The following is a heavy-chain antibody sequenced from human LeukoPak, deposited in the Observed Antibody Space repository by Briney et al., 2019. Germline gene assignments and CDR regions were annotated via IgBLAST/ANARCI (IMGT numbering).Heavy chain of an antibody. CDR1: GFTFSSYE. V-gene: IGHV3-48*03. CDR3: AKERGQYFLERLFDY. D-gene: IGHD3-3*01. J-gene: IGHJ4*02. CDR2: LSSSGSTI. Sequence: GSLRLSCAASGFTFSSYEMNWVRQAPGKGLEWVSYLSSSGSTIYYADSVKGRFTISRDNAKNSLYLQMNSLRAEDTAVYYCAKERGQYFLERLFDYWGQGALVTVSS.